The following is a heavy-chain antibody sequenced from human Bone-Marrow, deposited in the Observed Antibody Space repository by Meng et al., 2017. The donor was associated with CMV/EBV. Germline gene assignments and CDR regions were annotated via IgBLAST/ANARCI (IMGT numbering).Heavy chain of an antibody. CDR1: GYTFTSYD. V-gene: IGHV1-69*05. Sequence: SVKVSCKASGYTFTSYDINWVRQATGQGLEWMGGIIPIFGTANYAQKFQGRVTITTDESTSTAYMELSSLRSEDTAVYYCARAVAGTYYFDYWGQGTLVTVSS. CDR3: ARAVAGTYYFDY. D-gene: IGHD6-19*01. CDR2: IIPIFGTA. J-gene: IGHJ4*02.